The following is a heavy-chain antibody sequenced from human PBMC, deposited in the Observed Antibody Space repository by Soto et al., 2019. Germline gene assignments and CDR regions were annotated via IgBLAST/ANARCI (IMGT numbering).Heavy chain of an antibody. D-gene: IGHD3-3*01. V-gene: IGHV1-69*13. J-gene: IGHJ6*02. CDR2: IIPIFGTA. CDR3: ARGWYYDFWSGPEKGYYGMDV. CDR1: GGTFSSYA. Sequence: TSVKISCTASGGTFSSYAISGVRQAPGQGLEWMGGIIPIFGTANYAQKFQGRVTITADESTSTAYMELSSLRSEDTAVYYCARGWYYDFWSGPEKGYYGMDVWGQGTTVTVSS.